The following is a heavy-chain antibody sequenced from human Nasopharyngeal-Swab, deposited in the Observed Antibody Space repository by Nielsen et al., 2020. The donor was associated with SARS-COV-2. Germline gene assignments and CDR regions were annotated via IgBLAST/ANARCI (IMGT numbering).Heavy chain of an antibody. J-gene: IGHJ6*02. D-gene: IGHD2-8*02. CDR2: INPNSGGT. V-gene: IGHV1-2*02. CDR1: GYTFTGYY. CDR3: AKAGGVAGEFYGMDV. Sequence: ASVKVSCKASGYTFTGYYMHWVRQAPGQGLEWMGWINPNSGGTNYAQKFQGRVTMTRDTSISTAYMELSRLRAEDTALYYCAKAGGVAGEFYGMDVWGQGTTVTVSS.